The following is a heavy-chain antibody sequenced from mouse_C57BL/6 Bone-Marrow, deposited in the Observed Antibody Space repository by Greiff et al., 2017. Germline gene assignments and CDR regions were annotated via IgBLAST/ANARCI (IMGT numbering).Heavy chain of an antibody. CDR3: ASGYYGSSYYFDY. CDR1: GFNFKNTY. Sequence: VQLQQSVAELVRPGASVKLSCTASGFNFKNTYMHWVKQRPEQGLEWIGRINPANGNTKYAPKFQGKATITADTSSNTAYLQLSSLTSEDAAIYYCASGYYGSSYYFDYWGRGTTLTVSS. V-gene: IGHV14-3*01. D-gene: IGHD1-1*01. J-gene: IGHJ2*01. CDR2: INPANGNT.